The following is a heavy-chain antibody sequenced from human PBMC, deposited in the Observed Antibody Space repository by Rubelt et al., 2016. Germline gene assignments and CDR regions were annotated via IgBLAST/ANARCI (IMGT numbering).Heavy chain of an antibody. V-gene: IGHV5-10-1*03. CDR2: IDPSDLYT. D-gene: IGHD3-3*01. CDR3: AIYDFWSDYYLDY. CDR1: GYSLTSYW. Sequence: DAQLVQSGAVAKKPGESLRISCKGSGYSLTSYWISWVRQIPGKGLDWMGRIDPSDLYTNYSPSFQGQVTSSADKSISTAYLQWSSLEASDTAMYYCAIYDFWSDYYLDYWGQGTLVTVSS. J-gene: IGHJ4*02.